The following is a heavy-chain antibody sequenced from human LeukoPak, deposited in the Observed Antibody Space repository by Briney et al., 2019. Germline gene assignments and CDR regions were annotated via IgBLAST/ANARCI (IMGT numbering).Heavy chain of an antibody. CDR3: ARGPVGQPVRPFDY. CDR2: INHSGST. V-gene: IGHV4-34*01. CDR1: GGSFSGYY. D-gene: IGHD6-6*01. J-gene: IGHJ4*02. Sequence: PSETLSLTCAVYGGSFSGYYWSWIRRPPGKGLEWIGEINHSGSTNYNPSLKSRVTISVDTSKNQFSLKLSSVTAADTAVYYCARGPVGQPVRPFDYWGQGTLVTVSS.